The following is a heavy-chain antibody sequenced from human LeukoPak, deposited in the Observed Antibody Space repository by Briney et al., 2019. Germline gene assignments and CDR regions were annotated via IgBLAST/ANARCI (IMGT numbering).Heavy chain of an antibody. CDR2: IYTSGST. CDR3: ASSYSDGMDPEYSSSSVGVWAFDI. Sequence: PSETLSLTCTVSGGSISSSSYYWGWIRQPAGKGLEWIGRIYTSGSTNYNPSLKSRVTMSVDTSKNQFSLKLSSVTAADTAVYYCASSYSDGMDPEYSSSSVGVWAFDIWGQGTMVTVSS. CDR1: GGSISSSSYY. V-gene: IGHV4-61*02. J-gene: IGHJ3*02. D-gene: IGHD6-6*01.